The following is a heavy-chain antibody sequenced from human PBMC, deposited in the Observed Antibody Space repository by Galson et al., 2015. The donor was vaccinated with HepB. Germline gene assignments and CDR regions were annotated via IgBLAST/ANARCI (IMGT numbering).Heavy chain of an antibody. J-gene: IGHJ3*02. CDR2: ILYDGSNK. CDR1: GFTFSNYG. Sequence: SLRLSCAASGFTFSNYGMHWVRQAPGKGLEWVALILYDGSNKYHADSVKGRFTISRDNSKNTLYLQMNSLRAEDTAVYYCAKERTTSVTTFPFDIWGQGTMVTVSS. V-gene: IGHV3-30*18. D-gene: IGHD4-11*01. CDR3: AKERTTSVTTFPFDI.